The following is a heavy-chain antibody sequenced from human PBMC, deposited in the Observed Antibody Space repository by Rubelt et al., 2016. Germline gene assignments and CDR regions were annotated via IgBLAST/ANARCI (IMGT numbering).Heavy chain of an antibody. CDR3: AKPARLDDGINAEYFQH. D-gene: IGHD4-17*01. CDR2: IRYDGSNK. CDR1: GFTFSSYG. V-gene: IGHV3-30*02. J-gene: IGHJ1*01. Sequence: QVQLVESGGGVVQPGGSLRLSCAASGFTFSSYGMHWVRQAPGKGLEWVAFIRYDGSNKYYADSVTGRFTISRDNSKNPLYLQMNSLRAEDTAVYYCAKPARLDDGINAEYFQHWGQGTLVTVSS.